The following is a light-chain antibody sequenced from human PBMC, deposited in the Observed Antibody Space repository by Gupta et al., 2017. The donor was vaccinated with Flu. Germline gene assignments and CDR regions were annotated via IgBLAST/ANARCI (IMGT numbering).Light chain of an antibody. Sequence: EIVMTQPPATLSVSPGERATLSCRASQSVSSNLAWYQQKPGQAPRPRIYGASTRATGIPARFSGSGSGTEFTLTISSLQSEDFAVYYCQQYNNWPQTFGQGTKVEIK. V-gene: IGKV3-15*01. CDR1: QSVSSN. CDR3: QQYNNWPQT. J-gene: IGKJ1*01. CDR2: GAS.